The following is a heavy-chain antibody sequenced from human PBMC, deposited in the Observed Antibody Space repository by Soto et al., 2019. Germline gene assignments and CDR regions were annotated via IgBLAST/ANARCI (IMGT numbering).Heavy chain of an antibody. CDR3: AKPYYYDSSGYYPRRPDYYYGMDV. CDR2: ISYDGSNK. D-gene: IGHD3-22*01. Sequence: GGSLRLSCAASGFTFSSYGMHWVRQAPGKGLEWVAVISYDGSNKYYADSVKGRFTISRDNSKNTLYLQMNSLRAEDTAVYYCAKPYYYDSSGYYPRRPDYYYGMDVWGQGTTVTVSS. V-gene: IGHV3-30*18. CDR1: GFTFSSYG. J-gene: IGHJ6*02.